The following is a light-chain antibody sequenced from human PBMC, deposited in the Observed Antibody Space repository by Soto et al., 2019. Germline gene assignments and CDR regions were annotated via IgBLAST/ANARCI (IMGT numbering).Light chain of an antibody. V-gene: IGKV3-20*01. CDR1: QTISSTY. Sequence: EIVLTQSPGTLSLSPGDRATLSCRASQTISSTYLAWYQQNPGQAPRLLIYAASTRATGVPDRFSGSGSGTDFTLTISRLEPEDFAVYYCQQYGSSPKTFCQGTKVDIK. CDR3: QQYGSSPKT. J-gene: IGKJ1*01. CDR2: AAS.